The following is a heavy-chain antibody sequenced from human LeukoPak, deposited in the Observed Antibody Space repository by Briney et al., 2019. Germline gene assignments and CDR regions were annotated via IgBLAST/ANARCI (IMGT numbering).Heavy chain of an antibody. CDR3: AKDGFREDCSDGSCYPFGY. D-gene: IGHD2-15*01. J-gene: IGHJ4*02. CDR2: ISGSGGNT. V-gene: IGHV3-23*01. CDR1: GFTFSNYA. Sequence: PGGSLRLSCAASGFTFSNYAMSWVRQAPGKGLEWVSLISGSGGNTYYADSVKGRFTISRDNSKNTLYLQMSSRRAEDTALYYCAKDGFREDCSDGSCYPFGYWGQGTLVTVSS.